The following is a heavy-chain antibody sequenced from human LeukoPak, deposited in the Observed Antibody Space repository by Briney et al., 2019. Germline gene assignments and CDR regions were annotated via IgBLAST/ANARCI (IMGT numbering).Heavy chain of an antibody. D-gene: IGHD5-24*01. CDR1: GFMFSNYA. CDR3: AKGQMATILGFDS. Sequence: GGSLRPSCAASGFMFSNYAMSWVRQAPGRGLEWVSAVKTSAGDTYYADSVRGRFTISRDNSKSTVYLQMNSLRAEDSALYYCAKGQMATILGFDSWGQGALVTVSS. CDR2: VKTSAGDT. J-gene: IGHJ4*02. V-gene: IGHV3-23*01.